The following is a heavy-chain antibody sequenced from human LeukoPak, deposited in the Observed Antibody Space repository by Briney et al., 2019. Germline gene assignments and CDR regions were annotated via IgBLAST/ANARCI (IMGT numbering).Heavy chain of an antibody. V-gene: IGHV3-33*01. CDR3: ARDPPRYCSGGSCYPDY. D-gene: IGHD2-15*01. CDR2: IWYDGSNK. CDR1: GFTFSSYG. J-gene: IGHJ4*02. Sequence: GGSLRLSCAASGFTFSSYGMHWVRQAPGKGLEWVAVIWYDGSNKYYADSVKGRFTISRDNSKNTLYLQMNSLRAEDTAVYYCARDPPRYCSGGSCYPDYWGQGTLVTVSS.